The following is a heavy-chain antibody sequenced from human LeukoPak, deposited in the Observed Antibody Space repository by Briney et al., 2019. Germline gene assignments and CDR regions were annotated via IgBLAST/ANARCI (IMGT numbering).Heavy chain of an antibody. CDR2: INHSGST. V-gene: IGHV4-34*01. CDR3: ARRPFGRGYSGYGIDY. CDR1: GGSVDGYY. Sequence: PSETLSLTCTVSGGSVDGYYWSWIRQPPGKGLEWIGEINHSGSTNYNPSLKSRVTISVDTSKNQFSLKLSSVTAADTAVYYCARRPFGRGYSGYGIDYWGQGTLVTVSS. D-gene: IGHD5-12*01. J-gene: IGHJ4*02.